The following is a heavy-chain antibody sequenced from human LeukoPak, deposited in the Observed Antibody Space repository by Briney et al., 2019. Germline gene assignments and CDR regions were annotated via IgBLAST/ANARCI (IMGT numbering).Heavy chain of an antibody. Sequence: GGSLRLSCAASGFTFSSYWMDWVSHPPGKGLVWVSRINTDGSATDYADYVKGRFTIARKKGKDTVYLEMRRLRAEDTAVYYCARVPSPYSGNDALDVWGQGTTVTVSS. J-gene: IGHJ6*02. CDR3: ARVPSPYSGNDALDV. D-gene: IGHD6-19*01. V-gene: IGHV3-74*01. CDR1: GFTFSSYW. CDR2: INTDGSAT.